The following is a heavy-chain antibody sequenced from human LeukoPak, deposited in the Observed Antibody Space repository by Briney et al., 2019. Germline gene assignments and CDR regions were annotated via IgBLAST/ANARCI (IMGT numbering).Heavy chain of an antibody. J-gene: IGHJ6*03. Sequence: GASVKVSCKASGYTFTGYYMHWVRQAPGQGLEWMGWINPNSGGTNYAQKFQGRVTMTRDTSISTAYMELSRLRSDDTAVYYCARDFAGSYTYYYYMDVWGKGTTVTISS. V-gene: IGHV1-2*02. CDR3: ARDFAGSYTYYYYMDV. D-gene: IGHD1-26*01. CDR1: GYTFTGYY. CDR2: INPNSGGT.